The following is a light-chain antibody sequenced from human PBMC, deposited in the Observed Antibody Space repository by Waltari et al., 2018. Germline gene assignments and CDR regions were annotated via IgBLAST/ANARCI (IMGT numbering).Light chain of an antibody. CDR1: QSISSW. V-gene: IGKV1-5*03. J-gene: IGKJ1*01. Sequence: DIQMTQSPSTLSASVGDRVTITCRASQSISSWLAWYQQKPGKAPKRLIYKASSLESGVPSRFSGSGAGAEFTLTISSLQPDDFATYYCQQYNSYWPFGQGTKVEIK. CDR2: KAS. CDR3: QQYNSYWP.